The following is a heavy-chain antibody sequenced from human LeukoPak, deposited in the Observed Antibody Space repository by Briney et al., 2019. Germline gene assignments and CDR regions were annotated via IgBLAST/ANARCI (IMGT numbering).Heavy chain of an antibody. CDR1: GGSLSNNNYY. J-gene: IGHJ4*02. CDR2: IYYTGST. CDR3: ARSYYYDSSPFDY. D-gene: IGHD3-22*01. Sequence: PSETPSLTCTVSGGSLSNNNYYWGWIRQPPGKGLEWIGSIYYTGSTYYNPSLKSRVTISVDTTKNQFSLKLSSVTAADTAVYYCARSYYYDSSPFDYWGQGTLVTVSS. V-gene: IGHV4-39*01.